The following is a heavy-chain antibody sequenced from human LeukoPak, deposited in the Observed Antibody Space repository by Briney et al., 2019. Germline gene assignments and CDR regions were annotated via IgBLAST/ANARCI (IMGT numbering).Heavy chain of an antibody. CDR1: GYTFTDYY. CDR3: ARTPPRYCSGWSFWDHYGMDV. D-gene: IGHD2-15*01. V-gene: IGHV1-46*01. Sequence: ASVKVSCKASGYTFTDYYMHWVRQAPGQGLEWMGIINPSGGSTSYAQKFQGRVTMTRDTSTSTVYMELSSLRSEDTAVYYCARTPPRYCSGWSFWDHYGMDVRGQGATVTVSS. CDR2: INPSGGST. J-gene: IGHJ6*02.